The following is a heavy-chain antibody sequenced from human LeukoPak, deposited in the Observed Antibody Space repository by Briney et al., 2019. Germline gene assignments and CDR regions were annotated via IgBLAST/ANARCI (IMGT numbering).Heavy chain of an antibody. CDR3: ARGEEATAFRPDVFDI. V-gene: IGHV3-7*02. D-gene: IGHD5-24*01. Sequence: GGSLRLSCAASGLTFSRFWMSWVRQAPGKGLEWVANIKQDGSEKYYVDSVKGRFTISRDNAKNSLYLQMNSLRAEDTAVYYCARGEEATAFRPDVFDIWGQGTMVTVSS. CDR2: IKQDGSEK. J-gene: IGHJ3*02. CDR1: GLTFSRFW.